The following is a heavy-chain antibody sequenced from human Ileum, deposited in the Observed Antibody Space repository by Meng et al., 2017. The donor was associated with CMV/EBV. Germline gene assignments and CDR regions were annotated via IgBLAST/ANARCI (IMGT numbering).Heavy chain of an antibody. V-gene: IGHV1-18*01. D-gene: IGHD6-13*01. CDR3: ARVRYSSPNWFDP. CDR1: GYTFTSYG. Sequence: QGQVVESGAEVKQPGDSVKGSCKASGYTFTSYGISWVRQAPGQGLEWMGWISAYNGNTNYAQKLQGRVTMTTDTSTSTAYMELRSLRSDDTAVYYCARVRYSSPNWFDPWGQGTLVTVSS. J-gene: IGHJ5*02. CDR2: ISAYNGNT.